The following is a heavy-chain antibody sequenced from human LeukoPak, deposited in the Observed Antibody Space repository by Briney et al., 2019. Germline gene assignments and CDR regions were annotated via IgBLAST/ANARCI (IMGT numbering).Heavy chain of an antibody. CDR2: ISSNGGST. D-gene: IGHD4-17*01. CDR1: GFTFSSYG. V-gene: IGHV3-23*01. CDR3: ANLRTYYGDYFDS. Sequence: GGSLRLSCAASGFTFSSYGMSWVRQAPGKGLEWVSSISSNGGSTYYADSVKGRFTISRDNSKNTLDLQMDSPIAEDTAVYYCANLRTYYGDYFDSRGQGTLVTVSS. J-gene: IGHJ4*02.